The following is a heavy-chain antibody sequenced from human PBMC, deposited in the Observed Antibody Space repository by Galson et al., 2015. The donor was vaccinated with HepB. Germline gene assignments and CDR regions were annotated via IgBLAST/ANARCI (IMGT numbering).Heavy chain of an antibody. J-gene: IGHJ4*02. Sequence: SLRLSCAASEFPFSPYAMSWVRQAPGKGLEWVAAISGSGGSTDYADSVKGRFTISRDNSKNTLYLQMNSLRAEDTAVYYCTKRAPYGSGSCDDYWGQGTLVTVAS. D-gene: IGHD3-10*01. CDR1: EFPFSPYA. CDR2: ISGSGGST. CDR3: TKRAPYGSGSCDDY. V-gene: IGHV3-23*01.